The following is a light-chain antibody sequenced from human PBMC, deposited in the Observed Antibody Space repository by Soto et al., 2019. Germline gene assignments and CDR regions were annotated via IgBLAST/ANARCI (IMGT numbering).Light chain of an antibody. CDR3: QQLVSYPQ. J-gene: IGKJ4*02. Sequence: DIQMTQSPSLLSASVGDRVTITCRASQVIGIYLAWYQQKPGKAPKLLVSAASTLQSGVPSRFSGSGSGTEFTLTISSLQPEDFATYYCQQLVSYPQFGGGTKVDI. CDR2: AAS. CDR1: QVIGIY. V-gene: IGKV1-9*01.